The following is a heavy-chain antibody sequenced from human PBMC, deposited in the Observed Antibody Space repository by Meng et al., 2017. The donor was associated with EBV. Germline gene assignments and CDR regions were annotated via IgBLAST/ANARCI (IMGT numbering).Heavy chain of an antibody. CDR1: GYTFTSYG. Sequence: QVQVVQSGAEVKKPGASVRVSCKASGYTFTSYGISWVRQAPGQGLEWMGWISAYNGNTNYAQKLQGRVTMTTDTSTSTAYMELRSLRSDDTAVYYCARDGRLYDTPSPFDYWGQGTLVTVSS. CDR3: ARDGRLYDTPSPFDY. D-gene: IGHD3-22*01. J-gene: IGHJ4*02. CDR2: ISAYNGNT. V-gene: IGHV1-18*01.